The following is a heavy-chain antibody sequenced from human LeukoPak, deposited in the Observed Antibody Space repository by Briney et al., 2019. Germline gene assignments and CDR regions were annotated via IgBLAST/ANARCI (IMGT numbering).Heavy chain of an antibody. Sequence: GGSLRLSCAASGFTFSSYSMNWVRQAPGKGLESVSSISSSSSYIYYADSVKGRFTISRDNAKNSLYLQMNSLRAEDTAVYYCARDEDQYYFDYWGQGTLVTVSS. CDR1: GFTFSSYS. CDR3: ARDEDQYYFDY. CDR2: ISSSSSYI. D-gene: IGHD2-2*01. V-gene: IGHV3-21*01. J-gene: IGHJ4*02.